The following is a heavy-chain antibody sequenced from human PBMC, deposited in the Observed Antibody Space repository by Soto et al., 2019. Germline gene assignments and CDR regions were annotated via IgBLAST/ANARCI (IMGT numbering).Heavy chain of an antibody. Sequence: GASVKVSCKASGGTFSSYAISWVRQAPGQGLEWMGGIIPIFGTANYAQKFQGRVTITADESTSTAYMELSSLRSEDTAVYYCARDNTYYYDSSGYYSNWGQGTLVTVSS. V-gene: IGHV1-69*13. CDR1: GGTFSSYA. CDR3: ARDNTYYYDSSGYYSN. J-gene: IGHJ4*02. CDR2: IIPIFGTA. D-gene: IGHD3-22*01.